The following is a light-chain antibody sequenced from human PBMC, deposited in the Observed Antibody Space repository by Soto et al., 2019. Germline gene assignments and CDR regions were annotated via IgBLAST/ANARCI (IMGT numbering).Light chain of an antibody. V-gene: IGLV1-36*01. CDR3: AAWDDSLNGYV. J-gene: IGLJ1*01. CDR2: YDD. Sequence: QSVVTQPPSVSEAPRQRVTISCSGSSSNIGNNAVNWYQQLPGKGPKLLIYYDDLLASGVSDRFSGSKSGTSASLAISGLQSEDEADYHCAAWDDSLNGYVFGTGTKVTVL. CDR1: SSNIGNNA.